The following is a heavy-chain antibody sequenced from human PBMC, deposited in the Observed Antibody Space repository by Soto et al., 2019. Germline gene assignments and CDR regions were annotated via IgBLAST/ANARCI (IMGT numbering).Heavy chain of an antibody. V-gene: IGHV4-31*03. CDR1: GGSISTGGYY. D-gene: IGHD3-3*01. CDR2: IDGSGYT. CDR3: ARKQAGFFYGIDY. J-gene: IGHJ4*02. Sequence: SETLSLTCTFSGGSISTGGYYWSWIRQYPGKGLEWLGYIDGSGYTFYNPSLQSRLTLSMDTSKNQFSLKLSSATAADTAVYFCARKQAGFFYGIDYWGQGTLVTVSS.